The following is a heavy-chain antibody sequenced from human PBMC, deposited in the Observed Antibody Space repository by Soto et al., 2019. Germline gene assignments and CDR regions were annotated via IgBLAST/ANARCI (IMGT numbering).Heavy chain of an antibody. V-gene: IGHV3-30-3*01. CDR3: ARVTMGSYVDY. J-gene: IGHJ4*02. CDR2: ISYDGSNK. D-gene: IGHD1-26*01. CDR1: GFTFSSYA. Sequence: QVQLVESGGGVVQPGRSLRLSCAASGFTFSSYAMHWVRQAPGKGLEWVAVISYDGSNKYYADSVKGRFTISRDNSKNTLYLQMNSLRAEDTAVYYCARVTMGSYVDYWGQGTLVTVSS.